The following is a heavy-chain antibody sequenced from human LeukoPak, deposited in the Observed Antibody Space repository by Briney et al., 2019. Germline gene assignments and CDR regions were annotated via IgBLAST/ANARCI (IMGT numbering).Heavy chain of an antibody. CDR3: ATEIMVRGVPWFDP. CDR2: FDPEDGET. V-gene: IGHV1-24*01. Sequence: ASVKVSCKVSGYTLTELSMHWVRQAPGKGLEWMGGFDPEDGETIYAQKFQGRVTTTEDTSTDTAYMEPSSLRSEDTAVYYCATEIMVRGVPWFDPWGQGTLVTVSS. D-gene: IGHD3-10*01. CDR1: GYTLTELS. J-gene: IGHJ5*02.